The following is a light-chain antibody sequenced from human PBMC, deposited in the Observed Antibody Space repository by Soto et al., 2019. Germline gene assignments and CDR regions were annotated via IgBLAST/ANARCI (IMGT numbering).Light chain of an antibody. CDR1: SSNIGSNF. J-gene: IGLJ2*01. CDR3: AAWDDSLSGVV. V-gene: IGLV1-47*01. Sequence: QSVLTQPPSASGTPGQRVTISCSGSSSNIGSNFIYWYQQLPGTAPKLLIYRNNERPSGVPDRFSGSKSGTSASLAISGLRSEDEADYHCAAWDDSLSGVVFGGRTQLTVL. CDR2: RNN.